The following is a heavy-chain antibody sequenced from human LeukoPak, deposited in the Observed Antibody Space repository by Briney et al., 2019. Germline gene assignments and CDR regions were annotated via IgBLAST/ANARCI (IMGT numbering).Heavy chain of an antibody. CDR1: GGSISNYY. V-gene: IGHV4-59*01. CDR3: ARWYYDTSGRYFDY. D-gene: IGHD3-22*01. Sequence: SETLSLTCTVSGGSISNYYWIWIRQPPGKGLEWIGYIYYSGNTNYNPSLKSRVTISVDTSKNQFSLKLSSVTAADTAVYYCARWYYDTSGRYFDYWGQGTLVSVSS. J-gene: IGHJ4*02. CDR2: IYYSGNT.